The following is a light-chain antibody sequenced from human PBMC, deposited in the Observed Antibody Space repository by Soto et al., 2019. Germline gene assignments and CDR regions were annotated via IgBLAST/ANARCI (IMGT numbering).Light chain of an antibody. CDR1: QSLRNSY. Sequence: EIVLTQSPGTLSLSPGERATLSCRASQSLRNSYLAWFQQKPGQAPRLLISGASSRATDIPDRFSGSGSGTDFTLTISRLEPEDFAVYYCQQYGISPFTFGKGTKLEIK. CDR3: QQYGISPFT. CDR2: GAS. J-gene: IGKJ2*01. V-gene: IGKV3-20*01.